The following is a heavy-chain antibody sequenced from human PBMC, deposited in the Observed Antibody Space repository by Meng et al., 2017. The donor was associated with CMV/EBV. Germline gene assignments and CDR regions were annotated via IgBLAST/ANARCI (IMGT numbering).Heavy chain of an antibody. V-gene: IGHV1-69*02. CDR2: IIPILGIA. Sequence: SVKVSCKASGYTFTGYYMSWVRQAPGQGLEWMGRIIPILGIANYAQKFQGRVTITADKSTSTAYMELSSLRSEDTAVYYCAAGAGGVFSGYFDYWGQGTLVTVSS. CDR3: AAGAGGVFSGYFDY. CDR1: GYTFTGYY. J-gene: IGHJ4*02. D-gene: IGHD2-8*02.